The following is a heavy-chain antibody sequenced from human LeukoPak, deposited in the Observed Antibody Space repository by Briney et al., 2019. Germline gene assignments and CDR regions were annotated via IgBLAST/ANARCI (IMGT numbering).Heavy chain of an antibody. CDR1: GGTFSRYA. CDR2: YIPMFGTA. J-gene: IGHJ4*02. CDR3: AGASSKWELSF. D-gene: IGHD1-26*01. V-gene: IGHV1-69*13. Sequence: ASVKVSCKASGGTFSRYAISWVRQAPGQGLEWMGGYIPMFGTANYAQNFQNRVTITADESTSTFSMEVSSLRPEDTAVYFCAGASSKWELSFWGQGTLVSVSS.